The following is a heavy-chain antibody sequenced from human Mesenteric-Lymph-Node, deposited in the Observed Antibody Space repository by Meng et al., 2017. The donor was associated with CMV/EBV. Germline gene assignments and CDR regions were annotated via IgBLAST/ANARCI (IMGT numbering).Heavy chain of an antibody. D-gene: IGHD3-10*01. CDR2: MSYSGGT. CDR3: GRGRSTSARVDS. CDR1: DGSISSYY. V-gene: IGHV4-59*01. Sequence: GSLRLSCTVSDGSISSYYWSWIRQPPGKGLEWIGYMSYSGGTNYNSSLKSRVTFSIDMSKNQFSLKMTSVTAADTAVYCCGRGRSTSARVDSWGQGTLVTVSS. J-gene: IGHJ5*01.